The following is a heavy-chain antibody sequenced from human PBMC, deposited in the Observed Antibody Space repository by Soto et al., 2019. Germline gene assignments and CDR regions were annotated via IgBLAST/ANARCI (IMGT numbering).Heavy chain of an antibody. CDR2: VYYSGST. J-gene: IGHJ6*02. CDR1: GGSISSGDYY. V-gene: IGHV4-30-4*01. Sequence: PSETLSLTCTVSGGSISSGDYYWSWIRQPPGKGLEWIGYVYYSGSTYYNPSLKSRVTISVDTSKNQFSLKLSSVTAADTAVYYCARVLNSYYGMDVWGQGTTVTVSS. CDR3: ARVLNSYYGMDV.